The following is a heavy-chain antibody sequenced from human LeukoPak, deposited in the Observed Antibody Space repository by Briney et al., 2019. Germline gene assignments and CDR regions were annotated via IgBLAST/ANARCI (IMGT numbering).Heavy chain of an antibody. CDR1: GLTFSNYA. V-gene: IGHV3-23*01. D-gene: IGHD1-14*01. CDR3: ANDYNELFYFFDY. CDR2: ITDSGRKT. Sequence: PGGSLRLSCAASGLTFSNYAMNWVRQASGKGLEWVSGITDSGRKTYYADSVKGRFSISRDNSKNTVYLQMSDLRAEDTAVYYCANDYNELFYFFDYWGQGTLVTVSS. J-gene: IGHJ4*02.